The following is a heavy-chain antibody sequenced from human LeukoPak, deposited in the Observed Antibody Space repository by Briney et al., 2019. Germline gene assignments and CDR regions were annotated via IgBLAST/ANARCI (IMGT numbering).Heavy chain of an antibody. J-gene: IGHJ2*01. V-gene: IGHV4-38-2*01. D-gene: IGHD6-6*01. Sequence: SETLSLTCAVSGYSISSGYYWGWIRQPPGKGLEWIGSIYHSGSTHYNPSLKSRVTISVDTSKNQFSLKLSSVTAADTAVYYCARRPYSSSYWYFDLWGRGTLVSVSS. CDR3: ARRPYSSSYWYFDL. CDR2: IYHSGST. CDR1: GYSISSGYY.